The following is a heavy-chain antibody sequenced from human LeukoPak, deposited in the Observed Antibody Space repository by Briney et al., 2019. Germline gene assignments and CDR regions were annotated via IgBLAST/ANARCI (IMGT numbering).Heavy chain of an antibody. CDR2: IYPGDSDT. J-gene: IGHJ4*02. Sequence: GESLKISCKCSGYNFNSYWIGWVRQIPGKGMEWFGIIYPGDSDTRYSPSFQGKVTISADKYISTAYLQWSSLKASDTAMYYCARTYYYGSGSYYFDYWGQGTLVSVSS. CDR1: GYNFNSYW. CDR3: ARTYYYGSGSYYFDY. V-gene: IGHV5-51*01. D-gene: IGHD3-10*01.